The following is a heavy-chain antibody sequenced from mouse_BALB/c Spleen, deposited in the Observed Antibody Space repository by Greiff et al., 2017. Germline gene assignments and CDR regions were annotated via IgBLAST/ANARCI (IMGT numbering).Heavy chain of an antibody. CDR3: AREVAAAMDY. V-gene: IGHV5-6-5*01. CDR1: GFTFSSYA. J-gene: IGHJ4*01. Sequence: EVQLVESGGGLVKPGGSLKLSCAASGFTFSSYAMSWVRQTPEKRLEWVASISSGGSTYYPDSVKGRFTISRDKARNILYLQMSSLRSEDTAMYYCAREVAAAMDYWGQGTSVTVSS. CDR2: ISSGGST. D-gene: IGHD1-1*01.